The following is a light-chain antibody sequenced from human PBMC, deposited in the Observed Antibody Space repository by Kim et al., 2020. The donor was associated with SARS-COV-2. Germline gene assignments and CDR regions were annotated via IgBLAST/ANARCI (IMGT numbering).Light chain of an antibody. CDR1: SNDVGSYNL. CDR2: EVI. V-gene: IGLV2-23*02. CDR3: CSYAGSSTVV. J-gene: IGLJ2*01. Sequence: QSALTQPASVSGSPGQSITISCTGTSNDVGSYNLVSWYQQHPGKAPKLMIYEVIKRPSGVSNRFSGSKSGNTASLTISGLQAEDEADYYCCSYAGSSTVVFGGGTQLTVL.